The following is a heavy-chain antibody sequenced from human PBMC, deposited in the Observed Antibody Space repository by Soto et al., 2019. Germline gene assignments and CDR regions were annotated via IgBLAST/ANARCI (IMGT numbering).Heavy chain of an antibody. CDR1: GFTFSSYD. D-gene: IGHD3-3*01. J-gene: IGHJ5*02. Sequence: EVQLVESGGGLVQPGGSLRLSCAASGFTFSSYDMHWVRQATGKGLEWVSAIGTAGDPYYPGSVKGRFTISRENAKNSLYLQMNSLRARDTAVYYCARGVRYYDFWSGYYTWFDPWGQGTLVTVSS. CDR2: IGTAGDP. CDR3: ARGVRYYDFWSGYYTWFDP. V-gene: IGHV3-13*05.